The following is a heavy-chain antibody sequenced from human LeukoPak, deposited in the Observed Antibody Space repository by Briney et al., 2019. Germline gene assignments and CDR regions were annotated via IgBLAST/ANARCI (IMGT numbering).Heavy chain of an antibody. Sequence: PSETLSLTCNVSGYSIASGFYWGWIRQTPGKGLEWIGSMYQSGNTNYNPSLKSRVTMSLDTSKNQFSLKVTSVTAADTAVYYCARMRSRSLGDYWGQGTLVTVSS. CDR3: ARMRSRSLGDY. CDR1: GYSIASGFY. J-gene: IGHJ4*02. V-gene: IGHV4-38-2*02. CDR2: MYQSGNT. D-gene: IGHD2-2*01.